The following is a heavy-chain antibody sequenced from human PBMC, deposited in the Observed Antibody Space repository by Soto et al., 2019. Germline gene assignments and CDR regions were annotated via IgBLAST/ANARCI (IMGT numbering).Heavy chain of an antibody. CDR1: GYTLTDLS. D-gene: IGHD4-17*01. J-gene: IGHJ4*02. CDR3: ATDDDYGDYNFDY. CDR2: FDPEDGET. Sequence: ASVKVSCKVSGYTLTDLSMHWVRQAPGKGLEWMGGFDPEDGETIYAQKFQGRVTMTEDTSTDTAYMELSSLRSEDTAVYYCATDDDYGDYNFDYWGQGTLVTVSS. V-gene: IGHV1-24*01.